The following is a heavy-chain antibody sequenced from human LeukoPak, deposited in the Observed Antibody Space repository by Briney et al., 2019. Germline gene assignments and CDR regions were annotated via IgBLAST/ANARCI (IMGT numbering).Heavy chain of an antibody. V-gene: IGHV4-31*03. CDR3: ARYHSDLHDTFDI. J-gene: IGHJ3*02. Sequence: PSQTLSLTCSVSGGSISSGSYYWSWIRQHPGKGLEWIGFTYYSGNTFCNPSLKSRITISIDTSKKFFSLKMRSVTAADTAVYYCARYHSDLHDTFDIWGQGIMVTVSS. D-gene: IGHD4-11*01. CDR1: GGSISSGSYY. CDR2: TYYSGNT.